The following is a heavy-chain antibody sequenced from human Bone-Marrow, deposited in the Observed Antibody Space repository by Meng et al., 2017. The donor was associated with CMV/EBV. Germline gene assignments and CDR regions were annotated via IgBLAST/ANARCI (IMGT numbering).Heavy chain of an antibody. CDR1: FTFSRYS. Sequence: FTFSRYSINWVRQAPGKGLEWVSSISSSSSYIYYADSVKGRFTISRDNAKNSLYLQMTSLRAEDTAVYYCARSRRGVVVPADPNWFDPWGQGTLVTVSS. J-gene: IGHJ5*02. D-gene: IGHD2-2*01. CDR3: ARSRRGVVVPADPNWFDP. CDR2: ISSSSSYI. V-gene: IGHV3-21*01.